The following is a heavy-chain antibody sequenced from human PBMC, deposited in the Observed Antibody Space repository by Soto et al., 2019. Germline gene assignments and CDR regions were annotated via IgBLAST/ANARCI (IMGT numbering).Heavy chain of an antibody. Sequence: QVQLVQSGAEVKKPGSSVKVSCKASGGAFSDYGISWVRQAPGQGLEWMGGIIPFFGTLNYAQKFQGRVTITAAESTTTAYMELGSLTSEDTAVYYCARSAEAGFFDYWGQGTLVTVSS. V-gene: IGHV1-69*12. D-gene: IGHD6-13*01. CDR1: GGAFSDYG. CDR3: ARSAEAGFFDY. CDR2: IIPFFGTL. J-gene: IGHJ4*02.